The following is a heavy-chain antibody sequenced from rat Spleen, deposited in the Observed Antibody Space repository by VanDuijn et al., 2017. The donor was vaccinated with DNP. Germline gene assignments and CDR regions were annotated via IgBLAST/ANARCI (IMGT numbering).Heavy chain of an antibody. CDR1: GFNFNDYW. J-gene: IGHJ2*01. CDR3: TTGTY. V-gene: IGHV4-2*01. Sequence: EVKLVESGGGLVQPGRSLKLSCAASGFNFNDYWMGWVRQAPGKGLEWIGEINKDGNTINYTPSLKDKFTIYRDNAQNTLYLQMSTLGFEDTAIYYCTTGTYWGQGVMVTVSS. D-gene: IGHD1-4*01. CDR2: INKDGNTI.